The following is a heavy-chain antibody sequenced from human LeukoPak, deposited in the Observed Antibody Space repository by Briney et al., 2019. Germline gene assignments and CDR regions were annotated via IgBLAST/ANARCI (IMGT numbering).Heavy chain of an antibody. CDR2: LITSDGSA. V-gene: IGHV3-23*01. CDR1: GFTFNNYA. Sequence: PGGSLRLSCAASGFTFNNYAMNWVRPAPGKGLEWVSTLITSDGSAYYADSVKGRFTISRDNSKNTLYLQMNSLRAEDTAVYYCAKGPYYNLDVWGQGTTVTVSS. J-gene: IGHJ6*02. CDR3: AKGPYYNLDV.